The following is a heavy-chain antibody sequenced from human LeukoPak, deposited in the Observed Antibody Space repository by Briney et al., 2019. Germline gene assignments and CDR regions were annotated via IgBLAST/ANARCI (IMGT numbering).Heavy chain of an antibody. V-gene: IGHV4-30-2*01. D-gene: IGHD1-1*01. Sequence: SETLSLTCAVSGGSISSGGYSWSWIRQPPGKGLEWIGCIYHSGSTYYNPSLKSRVTISVDRSKNQFSLKLSSVTAADTAVYYCARATSIPGYGMDVWGQGTTVTVSS. CDR1: GGSISSGGYS. CDR2: IYHSGST. CDR3: ARATSIPGYGMDV. J-gene: IGHJ6*02.